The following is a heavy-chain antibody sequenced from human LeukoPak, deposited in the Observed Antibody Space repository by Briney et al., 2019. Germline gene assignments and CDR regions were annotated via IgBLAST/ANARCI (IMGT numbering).Heavy chain of an antibody. J-gene: IGHJ4*02. CDR3: AKETSSSFDY. D-gene: IGHD6-13*01. CDR2: ISNSGGST. Sequence: PGGSLRLSCAASGFTFSSYAMNWVGQAPGKGLEWVSGISNSGGSTYYADSVKGRFTISRGNSKNTLYLQMNSLRAEDTAVYYCAKETSSSFDYWGQGTLVTVSS. V-gene: IGHV3-23*01. CDR1: GFTFSSYA.